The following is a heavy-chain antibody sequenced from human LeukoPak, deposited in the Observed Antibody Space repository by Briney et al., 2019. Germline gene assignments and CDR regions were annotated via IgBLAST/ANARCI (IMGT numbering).Heavy chain of an antibody. CDR3: ARQSGEVLWFGELGNYSYYMDV. V-gene: IGHV4-59*05. J-gene: IGHJ6*03. CDR1: GGSISVYY. CDR2: IYYSGST. D-gene: IGHD3-10*01. Sequence: SETLSLTCTVSGGSISVYYWSWIRQPAGKGLEWIGSIYYSGSTYYNPSLKSRVTISVDTSKNQFSLKLSSVTAADTAVYYCARQSGEVLWFGELGNYSYYMDVWGKGTTVTISS.